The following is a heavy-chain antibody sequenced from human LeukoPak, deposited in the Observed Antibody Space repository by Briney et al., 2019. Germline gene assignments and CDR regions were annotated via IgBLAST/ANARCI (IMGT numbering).Heavy chain of an antibody. V-gene: IGHV1-2*02. J-gene: IGHJ4*02. CDR2: INPNSGGT. D-gene: IGHD1-26*01. CDR1: GYTXTGYY. CDR3: ARIRGGNNYHFDY. Sequence: ASVKVSCKASGYTXTGYYMHWVRQAPGQGLEWMGWINPNSGGTNYAQKFQGRVTMTRDTSISTAYMEVSRLTSDDTAVYYCARIRGGNNYHFDYWGQGTLVTVSS.